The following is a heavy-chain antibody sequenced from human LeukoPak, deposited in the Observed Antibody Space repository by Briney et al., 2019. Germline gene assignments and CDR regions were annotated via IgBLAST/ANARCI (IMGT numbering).Heavy chain of an antibody. CDR1: GGTFSSYA. V-gene: IGHV1-69*05. Sequence: SVKVSCKASGGTFSSYAISWVRQAPGQGLEWMGRIIPIFGTANYAQKFQGRVTITTDGSTSTAYMELSSLRSEDTAVHYCASSSPYGDYGKDDYWGQGTLVTVSS. CDR3: ASSSPYGDYGKDDY. CDR2: IIPIFGTA. J-gene: IGHJ4*02. D-gene: IGHD4-17*01.